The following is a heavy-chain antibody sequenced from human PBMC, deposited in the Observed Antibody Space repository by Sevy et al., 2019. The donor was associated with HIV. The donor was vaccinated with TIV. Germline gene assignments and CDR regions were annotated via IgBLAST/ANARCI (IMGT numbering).Heavy chain of an antibody. CDR3: ARGVSGPNYYGSGSYLHYWDY. CDR2: IYSGGST. CDR1: GFTVSSNY. Sequence: GGSLRLSCAASGFTVSSNYMSWVRQAPGKVLEWVSVIYSGGSTYYADSVKGRFTISRDNSKNTLYLQTNIRRAEDMAVYYCARGVSGPNYYGSGSYLHYWDYWGQGTLVTVSS. V-gene: IGHV3-53*01. J-gene: IGHJ4*02. D-gene: IGHD3-10*01.